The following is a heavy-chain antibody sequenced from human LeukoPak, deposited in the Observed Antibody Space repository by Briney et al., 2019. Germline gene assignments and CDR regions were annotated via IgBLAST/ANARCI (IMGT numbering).Heavy chain of an antibody. Sequence: GGSLRLSCAASGFTFSSYEMNWVRQAPGKGLEWVSYISSSGSTIYYADSVKGRFTISRDNAKNSLYLQMNSLRAEDTAVYYCARDGVPAAMGYYYGMHVWGQGTTVTVSS. CDR3: ARDGVPAAMGYYYGMHV. J-gene: IGHJ6*02. CDR2: ISSSGSTI. D-gene: IGHD2-2*01. CDR1: GFTFSSYE. V-gene: IGHV3-48*03.